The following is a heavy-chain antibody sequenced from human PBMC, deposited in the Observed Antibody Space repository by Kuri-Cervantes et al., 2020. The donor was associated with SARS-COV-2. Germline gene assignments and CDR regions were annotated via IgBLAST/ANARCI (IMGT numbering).Heavy chain of an antibody. CDR2: INPNSGGT. CDR1: GYTFTGYY. J-gene: IGHJ4*02. Sequence: ASVKVSCKASGYTFTGYYMHWVRQAPGQGLEWMGWINPNSGGTNYAQKFQGRVTMTRDTSISTAYMELSRLRSDDTAVYYCARGFYVAVAGTDYWGQGTLVTVSS. V-gene: IGHV1-2*02. D-gene: IGHD6-19*01. CDR3: ARGFYVAVAGTDY.